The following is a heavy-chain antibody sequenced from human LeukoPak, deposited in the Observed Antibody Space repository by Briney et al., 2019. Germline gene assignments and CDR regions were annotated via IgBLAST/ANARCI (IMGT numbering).Heavy chain of an antibody. D-gene: IGHD4-17*01. CDR2: ISYDGSNK. J-gene: IGHJ4*02. CDR1: GFTFSSYG. V-gene: IGHV3-30*18. CDR3: AKDQDYGDYGYFDY. Sequence: GGSLRLSCAASGFTFSSYGMHWVRQAPGKGLEWVAVISYDGSNKYYADSVKGRFTISRDNSKNTLYLQMNSLRAEDTAVYYCAKDQDYGDYGYFDYWGQGTLVTVSS.